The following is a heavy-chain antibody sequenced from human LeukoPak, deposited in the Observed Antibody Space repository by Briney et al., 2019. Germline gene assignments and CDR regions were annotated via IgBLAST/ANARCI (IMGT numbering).Heavy chain of an antibody. CDR2: IHYSGST. V-gene: IGHV4-39*07. J-gene: IGHJ4*02. CDR3: ARDLLYSGSYYDY. CDR1: GGSISSSSYY. Sequence: SETLSLTCTVSGGSISSSSYYWGWIRQPPGKGLEWIGSIHYSGSTNYNPSLKSRVTMSVDTSKNRFSLKLSSVTAADTAVYYCARDLLYSGSYYDYWGQGTLVTVSS. D-gene: IGHD1-26*01.